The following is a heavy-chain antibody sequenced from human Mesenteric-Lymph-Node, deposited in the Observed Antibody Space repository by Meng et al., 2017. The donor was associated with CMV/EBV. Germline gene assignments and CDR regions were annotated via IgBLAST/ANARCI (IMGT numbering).Heavy chain of an antibody. D-gene: IGHD2-2*02. CDR3: ARAGGYCSSTSCYTPDY. V-gene: IGHV1-2*02. J-gene: IGHJ4*02. CDR1: GYTFIGYY. Sequence: ASVKVSCKASGYTFIGYYIHWVRQAPGQGLEWMGWINPNSGATNYAQRFQGRVTMTRDTYITTAYMELSRLRSDDTAVYYCARAGGYCSSTSCYTPDYWGQGTLVTVSS. CDR2: INPNSGAT.